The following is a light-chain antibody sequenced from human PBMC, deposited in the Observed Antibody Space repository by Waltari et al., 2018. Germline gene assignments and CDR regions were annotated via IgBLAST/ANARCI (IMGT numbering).Light chain of an antibody. CDR2: QDT. J-gene: IGLJ2*01. Sequence: SYELTQPPSVSVSPGQTASITCSGDQLGSKYASWYQHKAGQSPVLVIYQDTKRPSGIPERFAGSNSGNTATLTISGTQPMEEADYFCQTLDSSTVVFGRGTRLTVL. V-gene: IGLV3-1*01. CDR3: QTLDSSTVV. CDR1: QLGSKY.